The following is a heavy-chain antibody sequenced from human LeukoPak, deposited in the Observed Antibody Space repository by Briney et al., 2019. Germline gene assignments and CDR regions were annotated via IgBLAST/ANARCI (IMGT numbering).Heavy chain of an antibody. V-gene: IGHV1-2*04. Sequence: ASVKVSCKASGYTFTGYYMHWVRQAPGRGLEWMGWINPNSGGTNYAQKFQGWVTMTRDTSISTAYMELSRLRSDDTAVYYCARVGGDYNFILDYWGQGTLVTVSS. CDR1: GYTFTGYY. D-gene: IGHD4-17*01. CDR3: ARVGGDYNFILDY. J-gene: IGHJ4*02. CDR2: INPNSGGT.